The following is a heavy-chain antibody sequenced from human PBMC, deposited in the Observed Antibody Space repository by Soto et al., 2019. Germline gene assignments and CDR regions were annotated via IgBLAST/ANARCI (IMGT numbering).Heavy chain of an antibody. J-gene: IGHJ5*02. CDR2: MNPNSGNT. CDR1: GYTFTSYD. V-gene: IGHV1-8*01. Sequence: QVQLVQSGAEVKKPGASVKVSYKASGYTFTSYDINWVRQATGQGLEWMGWMNPNSGNTGYAQKFQGGVTMTRNTSISTAYTELSSLRSEDTAVYYCARERSAAGTGWFDPWGQGTLVTVSS. D-gene: IGHD6-13*01. CDR3: ARERSAAGTGWFDP.